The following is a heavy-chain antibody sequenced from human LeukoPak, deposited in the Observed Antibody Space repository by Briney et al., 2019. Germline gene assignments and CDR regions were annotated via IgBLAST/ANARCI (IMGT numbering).Heavy chain of an antibody. Sequence: SETLSFTCTVSGGSISSYYWSWIRQPPGKGLEWIGYIYYSGSTNYNPSLKSRVTISVDTSKNQFSLKLNSVTAADTAVYYCASYGSGSYRFDPWGQGTLVTVSS. J-gene: IGHJ5*02. CDR2: IYYSGST. CDR3: ASYGSGSYRFDP. V-gene: IGHV4-59*12. CDR1: GGSISSYY. D-gene: IGHD3-10*01.